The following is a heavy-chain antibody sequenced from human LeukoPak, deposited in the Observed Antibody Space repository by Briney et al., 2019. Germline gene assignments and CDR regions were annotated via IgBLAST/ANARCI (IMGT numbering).Heavy chain of an antibody. CDR3: ARGGGLLWFGEYDWFDP. CDR2: INHSGST. J-gene: IGHJ5*02. V-gene: IGHV4-34*01. CDR1: GGSFSGYY. Sequence: KPSETLSLTCAVYGGSFSGYYWSWIRQPPGKGLEWIGEINHSGSTNYNPSLKSRVTISVDTSRNQFSLRLSSVTAADTAVYYCARGGGLLWFGEYDWFDPWGQGTLVTVSS. D-gene: IGHD3-10*01.